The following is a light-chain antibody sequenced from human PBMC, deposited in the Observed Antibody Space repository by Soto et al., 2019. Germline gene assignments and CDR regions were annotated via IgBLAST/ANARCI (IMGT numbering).Light chain of an antibody. V-gene: IGLV3-1*01. CDR2: QDT. J-gene: IGLJ3*02. CDR3: QAWDRNAWV. Sequence: SSDLTQTPSVSVSPGQTASITCSGHQLGERHVSWYQQKTGQSPVLVMYQDTRRPSGIPERYSGSNSGNTATLTISGTQSMDEADYYCQAWDRNAWVFGGGTKVTVL. CDR1: QLGERH.